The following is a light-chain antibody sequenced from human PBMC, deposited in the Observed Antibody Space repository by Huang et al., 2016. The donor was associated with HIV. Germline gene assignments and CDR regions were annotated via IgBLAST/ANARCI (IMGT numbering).Light chain of an antibody. Sequence: EIVMTQSPATLSASPGERATLSCRASQGVSTNVAWYQQRPGQAPRLLIYGAYTRATGIPARFSGSGSGTEFTLTISSLQSEDFAVYYCQQYNDWARTFGLGTKLEIK. CDR2: GAY. CDR1: QGVSTN. V-gene: IGKV3-15*01. CDR3: QQYNDWART. J-gene: IGKJ2*01.